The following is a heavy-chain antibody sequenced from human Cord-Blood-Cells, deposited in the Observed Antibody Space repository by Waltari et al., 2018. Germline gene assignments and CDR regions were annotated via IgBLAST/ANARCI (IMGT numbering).Heavy chain of an antibody. V-gene: IGHV1-69*01. D-gene: IGHD3-9*01. CDR2: IIPIFGTA. CDR3: AREERDYDILTGYYDY. J-gene: IGHJ4*02. CDR1: GGTFSSYA. Sequence: QVQLVQSGAEVKKPGSSVKVSCKASGGTFSSYAISWVRQAPGQGLEWMGGIIPIFGTANYAQKFQGRVTITADESTSTAYMELSRLRSEDTAVYYCAREERDYDILTGYYDYWGQGTLVTVSS.